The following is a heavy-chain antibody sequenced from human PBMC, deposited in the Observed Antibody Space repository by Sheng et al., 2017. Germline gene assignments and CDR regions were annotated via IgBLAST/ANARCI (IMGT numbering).Heavy chain of an antibody. D-gene: IGHD2-15*01. CDR2: ISSTSTTI. V-gene: IGHV3-48*01. CDR3: ARDREPHCSSSSCFSSDAFDI. Sequence: EVQLEESGGGLVQPGGSLRPSCEVSGFTFGEYSINWVRQAPGKGLEWVSYISSTSTTIYYADSVKGRFTISRDNAKNSLYLQMNSLRADDTAMYYCARDREPHCSSSSCFSSDAFDIWGQGTMVAVSS. CDR1: GFTFGEYS. J-gene: IGHJ3*02.